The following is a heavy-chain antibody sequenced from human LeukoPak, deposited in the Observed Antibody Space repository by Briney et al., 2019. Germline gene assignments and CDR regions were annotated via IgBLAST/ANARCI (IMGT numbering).Heavy chain of an antibody. V-gene: IGHV3-30*04. Sequence: GGSLRLSCAASGFTFSSYAMHWVRQAPGKGLEWVAVISYDGSNKYYADSVKGRITISRDNSKNTLYLQMNNLRAEDTAVYYCARDFDYWGQGTLVTVSS. CDR2: ISYDGSNK. CDR3: ARDFDY. CDR1: GFTFSSYA. J-gene: IGHJ4*02.